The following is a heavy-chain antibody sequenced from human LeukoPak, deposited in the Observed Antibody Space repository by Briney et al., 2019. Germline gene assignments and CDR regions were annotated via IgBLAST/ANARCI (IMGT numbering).Heavy chain of an antibody. J-gene: IGHJ4*02. CDR2: ISGSGGST. CDR3: AKDLGAIFGVVNTYYFDY. Sequence: GGSLRLSCAASGFTFTDYWMSWVRQAPGKGLEWVSAISGSGGSTYYADSVKGRFTISRDNSKNTLYLQMNSLRAEDTAVYYCAKDLGAIFGVVNTYYFDYWGQGTLVTVSS. D-gene: IGHD3-3*01. V-gene: IGHV3-23*01. CDR1: GFTFTDYW.